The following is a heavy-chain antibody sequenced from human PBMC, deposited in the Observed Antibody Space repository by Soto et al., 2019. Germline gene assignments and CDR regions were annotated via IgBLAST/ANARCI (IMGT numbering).Heavy chain of an antibody. V-gene: IGHV3-23*01. CDR3: AKFRQLAAYYYYGMDV. Sequence: GGSLRLSCAASGFTFSSYAMSWVRQVPGKGLEWVSAISGSGGCTYYADSVKGRFTISRDNSKNTLYLQMNSPRAEHTAVYYCAKFRQLAAYYYYGMDVWGQGTTVTVSS. J-gene: IGHJ6*02. CDR2: ISGSGGCT. CDR1: GFTFSSYA. D-gene: IGHD6-6*01.